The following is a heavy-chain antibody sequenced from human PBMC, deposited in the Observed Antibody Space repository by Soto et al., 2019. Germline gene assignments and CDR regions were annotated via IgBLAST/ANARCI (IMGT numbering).Heavy chain of an antibody. D-gene: IGHD4-17*01. CDR3: ARVDYGDYPWFDP. CDR2: IYYNGST. CDR1: GGSVSSRNYF. V-gene: IGHV4-61*01. J-gene: IGHJ5*02. Sequence: SETLSLTCSVSGGSVSSRNYFWGWIRQPPGKGLEWIGNIYYNGSTNYHPSLKSRVTISVDTPKNQFSLKLTSVTAADTAVYFCARVDYGDYPWFDPWGQGTLGTVSS.